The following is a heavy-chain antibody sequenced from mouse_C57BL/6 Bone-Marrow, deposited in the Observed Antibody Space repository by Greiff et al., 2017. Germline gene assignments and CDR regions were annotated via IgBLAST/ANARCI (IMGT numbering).Heavy chain of an antibody. J-gene: IGHJ3*01. Sequence: VQLKESGGGLVQPKGSLKLSCAASGFTFNTYAMHWVRQAPGQGLEWVARIRSKSSNYATYYADSVKDRFTISRDDSQSMLYLQMNNLKTEETAMYYCVGQDGSGYGGPWFAYWGQGTLVTVSA. D-gene: IGHD3-2*02. CDR3: VGQDGSGYGGPWFAY. CDR1: GFTFNTYA. V-gene: IGHV10-3*01. CDR2: IRSKSSNYAT.